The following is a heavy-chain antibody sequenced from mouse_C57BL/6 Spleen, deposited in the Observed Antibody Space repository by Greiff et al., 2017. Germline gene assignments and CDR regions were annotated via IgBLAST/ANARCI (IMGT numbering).Heavy chain of an antibody. CDR2: IYPGSGST. CDR3: TRSAYYGSSYWYFDV. Sequence: QVQLQQPGAELVKPGASVKMSCTASGYTFTSYWITWVKQRPGQGLEWIGDIYPGSGSTNYNEKFKSKATLTVDTSSSTAYMQLSSLTSEDSAVYYCTRSAYYGSSYWYFDVWGTGTTVTVSS. CDR1: GYTFTSYW. D-gene: IGHD1-1*01. J-gene: IGHJ1*03. V-gene: IGHV1-55*01.